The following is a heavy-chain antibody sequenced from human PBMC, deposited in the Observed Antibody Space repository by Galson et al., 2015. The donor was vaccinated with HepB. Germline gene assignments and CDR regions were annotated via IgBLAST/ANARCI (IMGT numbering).Heavy chain of an antibody. CDR2: IDWDDDK. D-gene: IGHD6-13*01. Sequence: PALVKPTQTLTLTCTFSGFSLSTSGMCVSWIRQPPGKALEWLALIDWDDDKYYSTSLKTRLTISKDTSKNQVVLTMANMDPVDTATYYCARINGDIAAFDYWGQGTLVTVSS. CDR3: ARINGDIAAFDY. J-gene: IGHJ4*02. CDR1: GFSLSTSGMC. V-gene: IGHV2-70*01.